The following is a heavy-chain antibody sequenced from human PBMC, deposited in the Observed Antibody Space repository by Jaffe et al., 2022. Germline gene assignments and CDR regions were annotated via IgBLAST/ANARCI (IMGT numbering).Heavy chain of an antibody. CDR1: GGTFSSYT. D-gene: IGHD5-12*01. CDR2: IIPILGIA. Sequence: QVQLVQSGAEVKKPGSSVKVSCKASGGTFSSYTISWVRQAPGQGLEWMGRIIPILGIANYAQKFQGRVTITADKSTSTAYMELSSLRSEDTAVYYCARAVRGYSGYDSSFDYWGQGTLVTVSS. CDR3: ARAVRGYSGYDSSFDY. V-gene: IGHV1-69*02. J-gene: IGHJ4*02.